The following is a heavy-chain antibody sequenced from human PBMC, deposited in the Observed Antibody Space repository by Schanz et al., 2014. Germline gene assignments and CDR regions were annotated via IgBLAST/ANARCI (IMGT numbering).Heavy chain of an antibody. D-gene: IGHD1-1*01. CDR3: ARESGGQNDLDTEPHKYTYMDV. CDR1: GFTFSNHA. J-gene: IGHJ6*03. CDR2: IGDDGADK. Sequence: EVQLVESGGDLVQPGGSQRLSCAASGFTFSNHALSWVRQAPGKGLEWVANIGDDGADKYYLDSVRGRFTISRDNTKNFLHLEMNNLRAEDTAVYFCARESGGQNDLDTEPHKYTYMDVWGKGTTVTVSS. V-gene: IGHV3-7*01.